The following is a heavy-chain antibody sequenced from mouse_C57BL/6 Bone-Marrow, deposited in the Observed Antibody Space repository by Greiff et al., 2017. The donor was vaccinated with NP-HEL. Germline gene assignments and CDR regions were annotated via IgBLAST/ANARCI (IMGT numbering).Heavy chain of an antibody. D-gene: IGHD2-1*01. CDR2: IDPENGDT. CDR3: TTPIYYGNYGFFDY. CDR1: GFNIKDDY. Sequence: VQLQQSGAELVRPGASVKLSCTASGFNIKDDYMHWVKQRPEQGLEWIGWIDPENGDTEYASKFQGKATITADTSSNTAYLQLSSLTSEDTAVYYCTTPIYYGNYGFFDYWGQGTTLTVSS. J-gene: IGHJ2*01. V-gene: IGHV14-4*01.